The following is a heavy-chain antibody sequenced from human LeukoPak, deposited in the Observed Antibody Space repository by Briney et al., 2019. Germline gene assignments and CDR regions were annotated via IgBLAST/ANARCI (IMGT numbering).Heavy chain of an antibody. V-gene: IGHV3-7*01. J-gene: IGHJ4*02. D-gene: IGHD1-26*01. CDR2: IKQDGSEK. CDR1: GFTFSSYW. Sequence: GGSLRLSCAASGFTFSSYWMSWVRQAPGKGLEWVANIKQDGSEKYYVDSVKGRFTISRDNAKNSLYLQMNSLRAEDTAVYYCARDGWELSEYYFDYWGQGTLVTVSS. CDR3: ARDGWELSEYYFDY.